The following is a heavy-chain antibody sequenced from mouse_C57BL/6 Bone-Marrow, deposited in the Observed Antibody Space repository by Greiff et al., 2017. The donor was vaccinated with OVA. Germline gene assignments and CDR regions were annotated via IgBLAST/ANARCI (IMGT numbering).Heavy chain of an antibody. J-gene: IGHJ2*01. Sequence: QVQLKQSGPELVKPGASVKISCKASGYAFSSSWMNWVKQRPGKGLEWIGRIYPGDGDTNYNGKFKGKATLTADKSSSTAYMQLSSLTSEDSAVYFCARTPGTVVDYWGQGTTLTVSS. CDR1: GYAFSSSW. CDR2: IYPGDGDT. CDR3: ARTPGTVVDY. D-gene: IGHD1-1*01. V-gene: IGHV1-82*01.